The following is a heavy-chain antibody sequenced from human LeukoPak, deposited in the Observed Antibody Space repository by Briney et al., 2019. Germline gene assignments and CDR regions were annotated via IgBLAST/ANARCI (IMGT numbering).Heavy chain of an antibody. D-gene: IGHD1-26*01. Sequence: GGSLRLSCVASGFTFSSRDWMTWVRQAPGKGLEWVANIKQDGSEKNYVDSVKGRFTISRDNAKNSVDLQMNSLRAEDTAVYYCARDGSEIYIDALDIWGQGTMVTVSS. CDR3: ARDGSEIYIDALDI. J-gene: IGHJ3*02. V-gene: IGHV3-7*01. CDR1: GFTFSSRDW. CDR2: IKQDGSEK.